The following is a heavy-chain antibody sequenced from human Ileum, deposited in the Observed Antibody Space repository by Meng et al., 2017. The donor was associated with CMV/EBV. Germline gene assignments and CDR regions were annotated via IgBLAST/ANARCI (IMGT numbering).Heavy chain of an antibody. Sequence: ASVKVSCKASGYTFANYYIHWVRQAPRQGLEWMGIINPGGVRTIYAQKFQGRVTMTRDTSTSTVYMDLSSLRSEDTAMYYCARGAWYNNTVGEYGMDVWGQGTTVTVSS. CDR1: GYTFANYY. CDR2: INPGGVRT. CDR3: ARGAWYNNTVGEYGMDV. D-gene: IGHD1-14*01. J-gene: IGHJ6*02. V-gene: IGHV1-46*01.